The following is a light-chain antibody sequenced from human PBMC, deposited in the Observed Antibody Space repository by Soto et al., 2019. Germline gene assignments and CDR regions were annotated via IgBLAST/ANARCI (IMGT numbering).Light chain of an antibody. CDR1: TSNIGTFY. V-gene: IGLV1-47*02. CDR3: AGWDDNLNAYV. CDR2: LGD. Sequence: QSVLTQPPSASSTHGQTVTISCSGSTSNIGTFYVYWYQHLPGTAPKLLIYLGDQRASGVSDRFSGSKSGTSASLAINGLRSDDEADYYCAGWDDNLNAYVFGSGTKLTVL. J-gene: IGLJ1*01.